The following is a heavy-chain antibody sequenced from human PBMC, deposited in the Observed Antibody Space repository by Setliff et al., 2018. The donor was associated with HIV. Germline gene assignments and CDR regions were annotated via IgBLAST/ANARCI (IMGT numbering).Heavy chain of an antibody. V-gene: IGHV4-34*01. D-gene: IGHD2-21*01. CDR2: VNHKGVA. J-gene: IGHJ4*02. CDR3: TRAQIAAPRPFDY. CDR1: GGAFSGYY. Sequence: PSETLSLTCAVYGGAFSGYYWTWIRQSPGRGLEWIGEVNHKGVANYSPSLMRRATISADTSKNQLSLRLSSVTAADTALYFCTRAQIAAPRPFDYWGQGTLVTVSS.